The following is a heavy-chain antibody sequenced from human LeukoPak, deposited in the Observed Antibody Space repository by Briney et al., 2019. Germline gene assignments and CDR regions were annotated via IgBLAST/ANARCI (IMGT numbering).Heavy chain of an antibody. V-gene: IGHV4-59*01. D-gene: IGHD4-11*01. Sequence: XXCTXSGGSISSYYXSWIRQPPGKGLXWVGYIYYSGSTNYNPSLNSRVTISVDTSKHQFSLKLSSVTAADTAVYYCARTTVTTVWFDPWGQGTLVTVSS. J-gene: IGHJ5*02. CDR2: IYYSGST. CDR1: GGSISSYY. CDR3: ARTTVTTVWFDP.